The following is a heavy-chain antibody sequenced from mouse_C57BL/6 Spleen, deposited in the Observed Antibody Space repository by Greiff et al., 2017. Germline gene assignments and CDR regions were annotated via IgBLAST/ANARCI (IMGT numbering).Heavy chain of an antibody. V-gene: IGHV1-55*01. J-gene: IGHJ2*01. CDR3: ARLGGYDGYFDY. CDR1: GYTFTSYW. Sequence: QVQLQQPGAELVKPGASVKMSCKASGYTFTSYWITWVKQRPGQGLEWIGDIYPGSGSTNYNEKFKSKATLTVDTSSSTAYMQLSSLTSEDSAVYYCARLGGYDGYFDYWGQGTTLTVSS. D-gene: IGHD2-2*01. CDR2: IYPGSGST.